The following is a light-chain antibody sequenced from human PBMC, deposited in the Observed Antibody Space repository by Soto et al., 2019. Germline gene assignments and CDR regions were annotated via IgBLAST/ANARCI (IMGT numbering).Light chain of an antibody. CDR1: QGIAGS. J-gene: IGKJ4*01. CDR2: AES. CDR3: QQVKSYPRT. V-gene: IGKV1-9*01. Sequence: DIQLTQSPSFLSASVGDRVTITCRASQGIAGSLAWYQQKPGKPPKLLIYAESTLQSGVPSRFSGSGSGTRGNLTISSLQPEDFATYYCQQVKSYPRTFGGGTQVEIK.